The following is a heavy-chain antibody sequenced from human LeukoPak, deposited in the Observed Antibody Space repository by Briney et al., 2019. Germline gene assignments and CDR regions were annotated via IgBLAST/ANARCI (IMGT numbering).Heavy chain of an antibody. V-gene: IGHV3-30*02. J-gene: IGHJ5*02. Sequence: GGSLRLSCAASGFSFSDYGMHWVRQAPGKGLEWVAFIRYHGGDKYYTDPVKGRFTISRDNSRNTLYLQMNSLRREDTAVYYCAKRGVITSGGAQGDPLTSWGQGTLVTVSS. D-gene: IGHD3-16*01. CDR3: AKRGVITSGGAQGDPLTS. CDR1: GFSFSDYG. CDR2: IRYHGGDK.